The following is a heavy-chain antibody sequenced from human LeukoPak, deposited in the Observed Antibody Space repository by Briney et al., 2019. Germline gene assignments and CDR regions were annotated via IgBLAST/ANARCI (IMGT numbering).Heavy chain of an antibody. Sequence: PGGSLRLSCAASGFTFSSYAMHWVRQAPGKGLEWVAVISYDGSNKYYADSVKGRFTISRDNSKSTLFLQMNSLRADDTAVYHCVKDRETYQDPGGYYCIWLDPWGLGTLVTVSS. CDR2: ISYDGSNK. J-gene: IGHJ5*02. V-gene: IGHV3-30*04. CDR3: VKDRETYQDPGGYYCIWLDP. CDR1: GFTFSSYA. D-gene: IGHD3-22*01.